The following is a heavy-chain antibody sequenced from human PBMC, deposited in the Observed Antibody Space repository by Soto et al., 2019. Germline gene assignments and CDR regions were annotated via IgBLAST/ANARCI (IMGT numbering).Heavy chain of an antibody. J-gene: IGHJ5*02. Sequence: QEHLVESGGGVVQPGGSLRLSCAASRFNFNIYAMHWVRQAPSKGLEWVALISKDGSTKYYADSVKGRFTISRDNAKNTLFLQMDSLRPDDTAVYYCARVTKEKWLVKWFDPWGQGTLVTVSS. CDR2: ISKDGSTK. D-gene: IGHD6-19*01. CDR1: RFNFNIYA. CDR3: ARVTKEKWLVKWFDP. V-gene: IGHV3-30-3*01.